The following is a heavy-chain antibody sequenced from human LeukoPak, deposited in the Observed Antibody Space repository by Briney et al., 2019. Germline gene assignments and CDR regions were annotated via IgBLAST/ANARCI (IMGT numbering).Heavy chain of an antibody. CDR2: ISSSSSYI. CDR1: GFTFNSYS. J-gene: IGHJ4*02. CDR3: ARIVGVGYFDY. Sequence: GGSLRLSCAASGFTFNSYSMSWVRQAPGKGLEWVSSISSSSSYIYYADSVKGRFTISRDNAKNSLYLQMNSLRAEDTAVYYCARIVGVGYFDYWGQGTLVTVSS. V-gene: IGHV3-21*01. D-gene: IGHD2-15*01.